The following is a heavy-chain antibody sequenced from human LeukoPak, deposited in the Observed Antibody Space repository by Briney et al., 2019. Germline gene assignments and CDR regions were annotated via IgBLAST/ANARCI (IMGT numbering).Heavy chain of an antibody. CDR3: ARLGSAAAGTYYYYGMDV. J-gene: IGHJ6*02. CDR1: GYSFTSYW. CDR2: IYPGDSDT. D-gene: IGHD6-13*01. Sequence: GESLKISCKGSGYSFTSYWIGWVRQMPGKGLEWMGIIYPGDSDTRYSPSFQGQVTISADKSISTAYLQWSSLKASDTAMYYCARLGSAAAGTYYYYGMDVWGRGTTVTVSS. V-gene: IGHV5-51*01.